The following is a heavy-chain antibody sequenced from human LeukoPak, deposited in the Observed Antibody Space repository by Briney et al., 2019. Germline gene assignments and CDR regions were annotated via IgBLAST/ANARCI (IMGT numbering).Heavy chain of an antibody. D-gene: IGHD3-10*01. CDR1: GYTFTGYY. J-gene: IGHJ4*02. V-gene: IGHV1-2*02. CDR2: INPNSGGT. Sequence: GASVKVSCKASGYTFTGYYMHWVRQAPGQGLEWMGWINPNSGGTNYAQKFQGRVTMTRDTSISTAYMELSRLRSDDTAVYYCARTDYYGSGSYYYWGQGTPVTVSS. CDR3: ARTDYYGSGSYYY.